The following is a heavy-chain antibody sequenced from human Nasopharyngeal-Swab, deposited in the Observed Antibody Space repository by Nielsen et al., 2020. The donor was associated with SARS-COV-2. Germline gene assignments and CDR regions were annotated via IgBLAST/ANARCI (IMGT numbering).Heavy chain of an antibody. CDR2: ISSGGSTI. Sequence: WIRQPPGKGLEWVSYISSGGSTIYYADSVKGRFTISRDNSKNTLYLQMNSLRAEDTAVYYCAKDPYYYGSGSYWNYFDYWGQGTLVTVSS. V-gene: IGHV3-11*04. CDR3: AKDPYYYGSGSYWNYFDY. J-gene: IGHJ4*02. D-gene: IGHD3-10*01.